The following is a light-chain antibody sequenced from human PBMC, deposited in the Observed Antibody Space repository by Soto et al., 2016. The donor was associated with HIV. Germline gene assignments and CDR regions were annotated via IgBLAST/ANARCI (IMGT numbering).Light chain of an antibody. V-gene: IGLV3-21*03. CDR1: YWSQD. Sequence: SYVLTQPSSVSVAPERRPRLPVGEEYWSQDIHWYQQKPGQAPVLVVYDDRARPSGIPDRFSGSHSGDTATLTISRVEVGDEADYYCQVWDSRSDGLFGGGTRLTVL. J-gene: IGLJ2*01. CDR3: QVWDSRSDGL. CDR2: DDR.